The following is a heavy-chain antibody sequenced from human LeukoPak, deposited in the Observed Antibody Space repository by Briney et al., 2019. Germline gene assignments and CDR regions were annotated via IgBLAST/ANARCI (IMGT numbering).Heavy chain of an antibody. D-gene: IGHD2-21*01. CDR1: GSSISSGFY. J-gene: IGHJ5*02. V-gene: IGHV4-38-2*02. CDR3: AREIGSGEGLYSTGWFDP. CDR2: MSHGGGNT. Sequence: PSETPSLTCTVSGSSISSGFYWAWIRQSPVKGLELIGSMSHGGGNTYYRPSLKSRATISVDTSKNQFFLRLSSVTAADTAVYYCAREIGSGEGLYSTGWFDPWGQGIQVTVSS.